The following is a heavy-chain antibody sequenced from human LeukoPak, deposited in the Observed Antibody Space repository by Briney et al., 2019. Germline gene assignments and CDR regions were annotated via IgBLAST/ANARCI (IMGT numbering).Heavy chain of an antibody. Sequence: GGSLRLSCAASGFTFSSYAMHWVRQAPGKGLEWVAVISYDGGNKYYADSVKGRFTISRDNSMNTLYLQMNSLRAEDTAVSYCARALSAGFFVVIPLHVFDYRGQGTLVTVSS. CDR1: GFTFSSYA. J-gene: IGHJ4*02. CDR2: ISYDGGNK. V-gene: IGHV3-30*01. D-gene: IGHD3-22*01. CDR3: ARALSAGFFVVIPLHVFDY.